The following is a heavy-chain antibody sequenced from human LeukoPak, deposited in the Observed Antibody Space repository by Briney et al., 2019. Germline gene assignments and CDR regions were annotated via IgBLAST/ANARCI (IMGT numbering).Heavy chain of an antibody. V-gene: IGHV4-31*03. J-gene: IGHJ4*02. CDR3: ARGGNRFGGFYFDY. Sequence: SQTLSLTCTVSAGSLSSGGHYWRWLRQFPGKGLESIGFIHHSGSTRHNPSLKNRVAISIDTSKNQFALKLTSVTAADTAVYYCARGGNRFGGFYFDYWGQGTLVTVSS. D-gene: IGHD3-10*01. CDR1: AGSLSSGGHY. CDR2: IHHSGST.